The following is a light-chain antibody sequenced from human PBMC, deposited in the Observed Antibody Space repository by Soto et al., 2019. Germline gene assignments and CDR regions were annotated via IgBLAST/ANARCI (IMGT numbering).Light chain of an antibody. Sequence: DIQMTQSPSSLSASVGDRVTITCRASQGISNYLAWYQQKPGKVPKLLIYAASTLQTGVPSRFCGSGSGADFTITFSSMQPDDVATYYCQKYNSAPPGFTFGPGTKVYIK. CDR2: AAS. V-gene: IGKV1-27*01. CDR3: QKYNSAPPGFT. J-gene: IGKJ3*01. CDR1: QGISNY.